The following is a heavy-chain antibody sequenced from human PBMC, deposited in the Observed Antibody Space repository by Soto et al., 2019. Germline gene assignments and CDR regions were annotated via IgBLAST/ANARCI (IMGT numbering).Heavy chain of an antibody. CDR3: ARADRTLVTSYSLDV. Sequence: PETLSLTCAVYGGSFSGYYWTWIRQPPGKGLEWIGEINHSGTINFNPSLKSRLTISLDTSKKHFSLKLSSVTDADTAAYYCARADRTLVTSYSLDVWGQGTTVTVSS. CDR2: INHSGTI. J-gene: IGHJ6*02. D-gene: IGHD2-21*02. CDR1: GGSFSGYY. V-gene: IGHV4-34*01.